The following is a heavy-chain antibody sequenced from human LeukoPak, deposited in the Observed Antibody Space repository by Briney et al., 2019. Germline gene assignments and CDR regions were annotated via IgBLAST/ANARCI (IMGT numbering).Heavy chain of an antibody. Sequence: GSLRLSCAASGFTVRGNYMSWVRQAPGEGLDWVSAIYGGGGTYYADSVKDRFTISRDISKNTLYLQMNSLRAEDTAVYYCARGTSHDYGDYWGQGTLVTVSS. CDR2: IYGGGGT. D-gene: IGHD2-8*01. CDR1: GFTVRGNY. CDR3: ARGTSHDYGDY. V-gene: IGHV3-66*01. J-gene: IGHJ4*02.